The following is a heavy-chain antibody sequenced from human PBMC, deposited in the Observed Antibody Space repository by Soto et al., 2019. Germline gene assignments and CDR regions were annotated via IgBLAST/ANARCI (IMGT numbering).Heavy chain of an antibody. V-gene: IGHV4-34*01. D-gene: IGHD3-16*02. J-gene: IGHJ5*02. CDR3: ARGRGVWGSYHYNWFDP. CDR1: GGSISSGGYS. Sequence: PSETLSLTCAVSGGSISSGGYSWSWIRQPPGKGLEWIGEINHSGSTNYNPSLKSRVTISVDTSKNQFSLKLSSVTAADTAVYYCARGRGVWGSYHYNWFDPWGQGTLVTVSS. CDR2: INHSGST.